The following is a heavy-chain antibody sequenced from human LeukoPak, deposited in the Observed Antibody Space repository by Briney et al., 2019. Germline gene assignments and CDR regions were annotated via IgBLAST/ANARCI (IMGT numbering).Heavy chain of an antibody. CDR3: AKHLLWSGESNRWFDP. V-gene: IGHV3-23*01. CDR1: GFTFINYV. J-gene: IGHJ5*02. D-gene: IGHD3-10*01. CDR2: ISGSATDT. Sequence: GGSLRLSCVASGFTFINYVMGWVRQAPGKGLEWVSAISGSATDTYYADSVKGRFTISRDNSKNTVYLQMNSLTVEDTAVYYCAKHLLWSGESNRWFDPWGQGTLLTVSS.